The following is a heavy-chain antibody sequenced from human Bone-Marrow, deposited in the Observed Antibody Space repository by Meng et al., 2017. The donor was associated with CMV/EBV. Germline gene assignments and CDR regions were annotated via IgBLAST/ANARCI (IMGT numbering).Heavy chain of an antibody. Sequence: SGSMLVKSTQTLTLTCSFSVFSLSTSGMRVSWIRQPPGKALEWLARIDWDDDKFYSTSLKTRLTISKHTSKNQLVLTMTNNDPVDTATYYCALTQKREKSGWYEDAFDIWGQGTRVTVSS. CDR3: ALTQKREKSGWYEDAFDI. D-gene: IGHD6-19*01. CDR1: VFSLSTSGMR. CDR2: IDWDDDK. J-gene: IGHJ3*02. V-gene: IGHV2-70D*14.